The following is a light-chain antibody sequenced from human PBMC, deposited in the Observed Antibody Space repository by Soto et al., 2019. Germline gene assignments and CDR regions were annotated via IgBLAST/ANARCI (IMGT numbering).Light chain of an antibody. J-gene: IGLJ2*01. Sequence: SYELTQPPSVSVSPGQTASITCSGDKLGDKYACWYQQKTGQSPVLVIYKDSKRPSGIPERFSGSNSGNTATLTISGTKAMYEADYYCQAWDSSTVVFGGGTKLTFL. CDR1: KLGDKY. CDR3: QAWDSSTVV. V-gene: IGLV3-1*01. CDR2: KDS.